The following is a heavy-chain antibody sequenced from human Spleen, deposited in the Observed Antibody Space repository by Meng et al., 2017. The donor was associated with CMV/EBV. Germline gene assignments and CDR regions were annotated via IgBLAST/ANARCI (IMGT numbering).Heavy chain of an antibody. CDR2: IHYDGSNK. V-gene: IGHV3-30*02. J-gene: IGHJ4*02. CDR3: AKDSDTAPSG. Sequence: GESLKISCAASGFTFSNYGMHWVRQAPGKGLEWVAFIHYDGSNKFYADSVKGRFAISRDNSKNSLYLQMNSLRAEDTAVYYCAKDSDTAPSGWGQGTLVTVSS. CDR1: GFTFSNYG. D-gene: IGHD5-18*01.